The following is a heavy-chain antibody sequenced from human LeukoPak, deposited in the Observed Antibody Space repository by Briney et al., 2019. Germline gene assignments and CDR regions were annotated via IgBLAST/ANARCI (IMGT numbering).Heavy chain of an antibody. Sequence: SVKVSCKASGGTFSSYAISWVRQAPGQGLEWMGRIIPILGIANYAQKFQGRVTITADKSTCTAYMELSSLRSEDTAVYYCARDHITMVRGVILPNYYYGMDVWGQGTTVTVSS. V-gene: IGHV1-69*04. CDR2: IIPILGIA. CDR1: GGTFSSYA. D-gene: IGHD3-10*01. CDR3: ARDHITMVRGVILPNYYYGMDV. J-gene: IGHJ6*02.